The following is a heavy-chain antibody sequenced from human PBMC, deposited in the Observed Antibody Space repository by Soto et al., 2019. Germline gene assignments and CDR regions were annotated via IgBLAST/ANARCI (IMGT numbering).Heavy chain of an antibody. CDR2: ISPDGTTT. CDR3: SRGRSPYYGYFDP. D-gene: IGHD3-3*01. CDR1: GFTFSGDW. V-gene: IGHV3-74*01. J-gene: IGHJ5*02. Sequence: GSLRLSCVASGFTFSGDWMHWVRQVPGKGRVWVSRISPDGTTTYYADSVKGRFTISRDNAKNTLYLQMNGLRADDTAVYYCSRGRSPYYGYFDPWGPGTLVTVSS.